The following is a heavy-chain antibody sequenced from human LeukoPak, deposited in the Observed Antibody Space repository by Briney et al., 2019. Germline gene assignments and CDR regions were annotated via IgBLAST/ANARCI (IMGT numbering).Heavy chain of an antibody. J-gene: IGHJ4*02. Sequence: GESLKISCKGSGYSFTSYWIGWVRQMPGKGLEWMGVIYPGDSDTRYNPSFQGQVTISADKSISTAYLQWSSLKASDTAMYYCARTEEATTLEFDYWSQGTLVTVSS. CDR3: ARTEEATTLEFDY. D-gene: IGHD1-26*01. CDR2: IYPGDSDT. CDR1: GYSFTSYW. V-gene: IGHV5-51*01.